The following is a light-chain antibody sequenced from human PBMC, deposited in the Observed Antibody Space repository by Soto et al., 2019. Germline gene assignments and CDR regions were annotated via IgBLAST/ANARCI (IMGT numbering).Light chain of an antibody. CDR1: QSVSSNY. CDR2: GAS. V-gene: IGKV3D-20*02. Sequence: EIVLTQSPGTLSLPPGERATLSCRASQSVSSNYLGWYQQKPGQAPRLLIYGASSRATGIPDRFSGSGSGTDFTLTISRLEPEDFAVYYCQQRSNWPRTFGQGTKVDIK. J-gene: IGKJ1*01. CDR3: QQRSNWPRT.